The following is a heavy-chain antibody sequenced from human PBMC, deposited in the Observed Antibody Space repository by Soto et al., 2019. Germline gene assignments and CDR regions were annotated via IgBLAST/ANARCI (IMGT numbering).Heavy chain of an antibody. V-gene: IGHV4-59*01. Sequence: PSETLSLTCTVSGAPINSDYWSWIRQSPGKGLEWIGYIYHIGSTDYNPSLKSRVTISIDKSRNQFSLNLRSVTAADTAVYFCARFTYKSGFNWFDPRGQGTQVTVSS. CDR2: IYHIGST. J-gene: IGHJ5*02. D-gene: IGHD5-12*01. CDR1: GAPINSDY. CDR3: ARFTYKSGFNWFDP.